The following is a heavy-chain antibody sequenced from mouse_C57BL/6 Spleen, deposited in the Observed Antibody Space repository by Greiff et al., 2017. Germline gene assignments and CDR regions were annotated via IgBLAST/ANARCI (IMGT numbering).Heavy chain of an antibody. CDR2: ISDGGSYT. J-gene: IGHJ3*01. V-gene: IGHV5-4*01. CDR1: GFTFSSYA. D-gene: IGHD1-1*01. CDR3: ARGYYDGSRGPAWLAY. Sequence: EVQLVESGGGLVKPGGSLKLSCAASGFTFSSYAMSWVRQTPEKRLEWVATISDGGSYTYYPDNVKGRFTISRDNAKNTLYLQMSHLKSEDAALYYCARGYYDGSRGPAWLAYWGQGTLVTVSA.